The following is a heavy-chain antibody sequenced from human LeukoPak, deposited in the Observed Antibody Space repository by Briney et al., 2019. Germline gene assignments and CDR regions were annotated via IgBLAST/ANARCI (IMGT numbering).Heavy chain of an antibody. J-gene: IGHJ4*02. V-gene: IGHV3-21*01. CDR2: ISSSSSYI. Sequence: GGSLRLSCAASGFTFSSYSMNWVRQAPGKGLEWASSISSSSSYIYYADSVKGRFTISRDNAKNSLYLQMNSLRAEDTAVYYCARGAQGYYYDSSGPIDYWGQGTLVTVSS. CDR3: ARGAQGYYYDSSGPIDY. D-gene: IGHD3-22*01. CDR1: GFTFSSYS.